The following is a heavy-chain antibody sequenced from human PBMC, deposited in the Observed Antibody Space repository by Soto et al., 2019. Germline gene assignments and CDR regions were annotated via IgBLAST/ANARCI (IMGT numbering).Heavy chain of an antibody. J-gene: IGHJ4*02. CDR2: ISGSSRYI. CDR1: GFTFSSYS. V-gene: IGHV3-21*01. Sequence: EVQLVEPGGGLVKPGGSLRVSCAASGFTFSSYSMNWVRQAPGKGLEWVSSISGSSRYIYYADGMKGRFTISRNNAKNSMYLQMNSLRVEDTAVYYCATVTRSGWDWGQGTLVTVSS. CDR3: ATVTRSGWD. D-gene: IGHD6-19*01.